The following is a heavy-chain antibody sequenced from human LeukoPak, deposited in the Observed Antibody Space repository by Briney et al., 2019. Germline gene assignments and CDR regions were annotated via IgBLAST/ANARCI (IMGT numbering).Heavy chain of an antibody. J-gene: IGHJ4*02. Sequence: PGGSLRLSCAVSGFIFSEYAMNWVRQAPGEGLEWVSYIRSSSEIIYYADSVKGRFTISRDNAKNVLYLQMSSLRVEDTAVYYCARQVHAHTSGWFWGRGILVTVSS. CDR2: IRSSSEII. CDR1: GFIFSEYA. V-gene: IGHV3-48*04. CDR3: ARQVHAHTSGWF. D-gene: IGHD6-19*01.